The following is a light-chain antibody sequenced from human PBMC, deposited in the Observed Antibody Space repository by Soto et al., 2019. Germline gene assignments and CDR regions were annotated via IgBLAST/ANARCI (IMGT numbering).Light chain of an antibody. J-gene: IGLJ3*02. CDR3: ISYAGSSIWV. CDR1: SSDVGAYNY. CDR2: DVS. V-gene: IGLV2-8*01. Sequence: QSALTQPPSASGSPGQSVTISCTGTSSDVGAYNYVSWYQQHPGKAPKLMIYDVSKRPSGVPDRFSGSKSGNTASLTVSGLRAEDEADFYCISYAGSSIWVFGGGTKLTVL.